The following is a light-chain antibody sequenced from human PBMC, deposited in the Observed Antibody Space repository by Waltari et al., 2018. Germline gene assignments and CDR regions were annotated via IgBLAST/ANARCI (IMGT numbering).Light chain of an antibody. CDR1: NIGDKR. V-gene: IGLV3-21*02. J-gene: IGLJ3*02. Sequence: SYVLTQPPSESVAPGQTAHITCPGNNIGDKRVHWFRQKAGQAPVLVIYDDSDRPSGIPERFSGSNSGDTATLTISRVEAGDEAAYFCRVWDTRRDHPVFGGGTKLTVL. CDR3: RVWDTRRDHPV. CDR2: DDS.